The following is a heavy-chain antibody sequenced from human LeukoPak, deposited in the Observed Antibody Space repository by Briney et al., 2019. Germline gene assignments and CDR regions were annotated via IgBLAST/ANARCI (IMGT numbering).Heavy chain of an antibody. CDR2: TYYRSNWNY. J-gene: IGHJ4*02. Sequence: SQTLSLTCAISGDSVSSNSAAWHWIRQSPSRGLEWPGRTYYRSNWNYDYAISVQSRITINPDTSKNQFSLHLNSVTPEDTAVYYCARGGYYSTWYWGQGTLVTVSS. V-gene: IGHV6-1*01. CDR3: ARGGYYSTWY. CDR1: GDSVSSNSAA. D-gene: IGHD6-13*01.